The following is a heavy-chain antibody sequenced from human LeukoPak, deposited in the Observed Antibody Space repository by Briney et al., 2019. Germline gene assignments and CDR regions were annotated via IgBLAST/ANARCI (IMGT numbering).Heavy chain of an antibody. D-gene: IGHD5-24*01. V-gene: IGHV5-51*01. CDR2: IYPGDSDT. CDR1: GYSFTSYW. Sequence: GESLKISCKGYGYSFTSYWMGLVRQMPGKGLEWMGIIYPGDSDTRYSPSFQGQVTISADKSISTAYLQWSSLKASDTAMYYCARGVEMATITYCDYWGQGTLVTVSS. J-gene: IGHJ4*02. CDR3: ARGVEMATITYCDY.